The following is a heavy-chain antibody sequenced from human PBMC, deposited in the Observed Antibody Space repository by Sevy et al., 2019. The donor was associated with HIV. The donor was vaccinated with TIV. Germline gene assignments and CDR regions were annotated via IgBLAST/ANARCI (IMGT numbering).Heavy chain of an antibody. CDR3: ARDLREYSSSSKYYFDY. CDR2: ISSSNNYI. D-gene: IGHD6-6*01. CDR1: GFTFSSYS. J-gene: IGHJ4*02. Sequence: GGSLRLSCAASGFTFSSYSMNWVRQAPGKGLEWVSSISSSNNYIYYADSLKGRFTISRDNAKNSLYLQMNSLRAEDTAVYYCARDLREYSSSSKYYFDYWDQGILVTVSS. V-gene: IGHV3-21*01.